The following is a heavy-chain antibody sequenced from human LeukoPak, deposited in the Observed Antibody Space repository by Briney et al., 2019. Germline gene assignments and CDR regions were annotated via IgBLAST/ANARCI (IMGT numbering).Heavy chain of an antibody. CDR1: GGSISGYY. J-gene: IGHJ4*02. CDR3: AREYPGIAVAGFFDY. V-gene: IGHV4-59*01. CDR2: IYSSGST. Sequence: SETLSLTCTVSGGSISGYYWSWIRQPPGKGLEWIGYIYSSGSTNYNPSLKSRVTISIDTSKNQFSLKLSSVTAADTAVYYCAREYPGIAVAGFFDYWGQGTLVTVSS. D-gene: IGHD6-19*01.